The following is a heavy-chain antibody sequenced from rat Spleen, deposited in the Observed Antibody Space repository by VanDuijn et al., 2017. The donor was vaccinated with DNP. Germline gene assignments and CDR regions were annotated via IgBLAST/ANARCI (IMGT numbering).Heavy chain of an antibody. CDR1: GFTFSDYN. CDR3: IRWNSGHFDY. CDR2: INYDGYAP. V-gene: IGHV5-7*01. J-gene: IGHJ2*01. D-gene: IGHD4-3*01. Sequence: EVQLVESGGGLVQPGRSLKLSCAASGFTFSDYNMAWVRQAPKKGLEWVATINYDGYAPYYGDSVRGRFAISRDIAKSTLNLQMNSLRAEDMATYYCIRWNSGHFDYWGQGVMVTVSS.